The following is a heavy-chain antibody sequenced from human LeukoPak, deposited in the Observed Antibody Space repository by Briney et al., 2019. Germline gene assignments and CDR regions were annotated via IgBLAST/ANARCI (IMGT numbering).Heavy chain of an antibody. Sequence: GASVKVSCKASGYSFTSYYMHWVRQAPGQGLEWMGIINPGGGSTTYAQEFQGRVTMTRDTSTSTVYMQLSSLSSEDTAVYYCAREKGAARAFDYWGQGTLVTVSS. CDR3: AREKGAARAFDY. CDR1: GYSFTSYY. D-gene: IGHD6-6*01. V-gene: IGHV1-46*03. J-gene: IGHJ4*02. CDR2: INPGGGST.